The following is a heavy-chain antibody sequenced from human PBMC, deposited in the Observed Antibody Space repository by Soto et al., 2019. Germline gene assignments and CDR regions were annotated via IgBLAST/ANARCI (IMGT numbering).Heavy chain of an antibody. D-gene: IGHD2-15*01. CDR1: GYTFTSYA. CDR3: ASGPRNATRGGKWFDP. V-gene: IGHV1-3*01. J-gene: IGHJ5*02. Sequence: GASVKVSCKASGYTFTSYAIHWVRQAPGQRLEWMGWINADNGNTKYSQKFQGIVTITRDTSARTAYMEVGRLRSEDTGVYYCASGPRNATRGGKWFDPWGKGKLVTAS. CDR2: INADNGNT.